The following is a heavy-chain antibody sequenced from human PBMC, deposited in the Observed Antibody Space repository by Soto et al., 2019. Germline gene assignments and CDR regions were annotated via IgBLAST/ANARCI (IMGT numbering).Heavy chain of an antibody. CDR3: ERAKSYYDSSGTRSDGFGI. D-gene: IGHD3-22*01. CDR1: GFTFSSSE. CDR2: ISSSGTPI. J-gene: IGHJ3*02. V-gene: IGHV3-48*03. Sequence: PXVSLWLSCAASGFTFSSSEVNWVRQAPGKGLEWVSYISSSGTPIYYAESVQGRFTISRDNAKSSLFLQMNSLRAEDTALYYCERAKSYYDSSGTRSDGFGIWGQGTMVTVSS.